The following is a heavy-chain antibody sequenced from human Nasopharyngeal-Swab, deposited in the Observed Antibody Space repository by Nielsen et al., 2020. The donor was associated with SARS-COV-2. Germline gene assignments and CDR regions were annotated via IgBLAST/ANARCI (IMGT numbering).Heavy chain of an antibody. D-gene: IGHD2-21*01. V-gene: IGHV4-4*02. CDR2: IYHSGST. J-gene: IGHJ4*02. Sequence: WIRQPPGKGLEWIGEIYHSGSTNYNPSLTSRVTISVDKSKNQFSLKLSSVTAADTAVYYCASHPAGGGGGDYWGQGTLVTVSS. CDR3: ASHPAGGGGGDY.